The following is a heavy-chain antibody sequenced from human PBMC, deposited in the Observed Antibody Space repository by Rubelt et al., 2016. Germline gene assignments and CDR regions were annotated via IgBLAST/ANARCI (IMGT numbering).Heavy chain of an antibody. CDR3: ARVASGIVVVVTPTASYYFDL. D-gene: IGHD2-15*01. V-gene: IGHV3-74*01. J-gene: IGHJ4*02. CDR2: ISGDGSIT. Sequence: GKGLVWFSRISGDGSITNYVDSVKGRFTISRDNAKNTLYLQMNSLSSDDTAVYYCARVASGIVVVVTPTASYYFDLWGQGTLVTVSS.